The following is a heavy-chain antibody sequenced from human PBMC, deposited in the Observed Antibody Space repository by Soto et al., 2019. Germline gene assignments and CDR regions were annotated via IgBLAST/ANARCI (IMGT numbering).Heavy chain of an antibody. Sequence: SETLSLTCTVSGGSISSYYWSWIRQPPGKGLEWIGYISYSGSTNYNPSLKSRVTISVDTSKNQFSLKLSSVTAADTAVYYCARRASGWYMSEYYYYMDVWGKGTTVTVSS. CDR1: GGSISSYY. J-gene: IGHJ6*03. V-gene: IGHV4-59*01. D-gene: IGHD6-19*01. CDR2: ISYSGST. CDR3: ARRASGWYMSEYYYYMDV.